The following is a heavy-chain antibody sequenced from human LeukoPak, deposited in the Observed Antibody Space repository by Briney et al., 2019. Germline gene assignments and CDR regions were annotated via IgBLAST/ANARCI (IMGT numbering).Heavy chain of an antibody. CDR2: IYSGGRT. D-gene: IGHD1-26*01. CDR1: GFTVSSNY. Sequence: GGSLRLSCAASGFTVSSNYMSWVRQAPGKGLEWVSIIYSGGRTYYADSVNGRFTISRDNSKNTLYLQMNSLRAEDTAVYYCARDLWGVGFDTWGQGTMVTVSS. V-gene: IGHV3-66*01. J-gene: IGHJ3*02. CDR3: ARDLWGVGFDT.